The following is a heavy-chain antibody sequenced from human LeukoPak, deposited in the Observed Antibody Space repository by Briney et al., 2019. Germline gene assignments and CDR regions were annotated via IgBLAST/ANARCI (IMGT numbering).Heavy chain of an antibody. CDR3: ARETRRDRDGYPILDY. V-gene: IGHV1-69*04. D-gene: IGHD5-24*01. CDR1: GGTFSSYT. CDR2: IIPILGIA. Sequence: EASLKVSCKASGGTFSSYTISWVRQAPGQGLKWMGRIIPILGIANYAQKFQGRVTITADKSTSTAYMELSSLRSEDTAVYYCARETRRDRDGYPILDYWGQGTLVTVSS. J-gene: IGHJ4*02.